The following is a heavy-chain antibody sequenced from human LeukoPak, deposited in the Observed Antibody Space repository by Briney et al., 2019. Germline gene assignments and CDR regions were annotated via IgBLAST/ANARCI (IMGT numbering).Heavy chain of an antibody. J-gene: IGHJ4*02. CDR3: ARVAIDFWSGYYTYFDY. CDR2: INPSGGST. Sequence: ASVKVSCKASGYTFTSYYMHWVRQPPGQGLEWMGIINPSGGSTSYAQKFQGRVTMTRDTSTSTVYMELSSLRSEDTAVYYCARVAIDFWSGYYTYFDYWGQGTLVTVSS. D-gene: IGHD3-3*01. V-gene: IGHV1-46*01. CDR1: GYTFTSYY.